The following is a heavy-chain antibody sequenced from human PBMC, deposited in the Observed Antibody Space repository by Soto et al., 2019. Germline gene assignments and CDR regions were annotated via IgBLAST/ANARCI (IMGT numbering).Heavy chain of an antibody. D-gene: IGHD5-18*01. V-gene: IGHV3-48*01. CDR3: AKDGGYSYGPYDY. J-gene: IGHJ4*02. CDR1: GFTFGSYS. CDR2: ISSSSSTI. Sequence: EVQLVESGGGLVQPGGSLRLSCAASGFTFGSYSMNWVRQAPGKGLEWVSYISSSSSTIYYADSVEGRFTISRDNAKNSLDLKMNSLRAEDTAVYYCAKDGGYSYGPYDYWGQGTLVTVSS.